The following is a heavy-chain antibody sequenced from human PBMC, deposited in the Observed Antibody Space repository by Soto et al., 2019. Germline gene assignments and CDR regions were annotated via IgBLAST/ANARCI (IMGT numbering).Heavy chain of an antibody. Sequence: SVKVSCKASGYTFTGYYIQWVRQAPGQGLEWMGWINCNSGGTNYAQKFQPWVTMTRDTSISTAYIELSSMRSEDTAVYYCAKVAEACTLDYWGKGTLVTVSS. CDR2: INCNSGGT. CDR3: AKVAEACTLDY. CDR1: GYTFTGYY. J-gene: IGHJ4*02. V-gene: IGHV1-2*04. D-gene: IGHD6-19*01.